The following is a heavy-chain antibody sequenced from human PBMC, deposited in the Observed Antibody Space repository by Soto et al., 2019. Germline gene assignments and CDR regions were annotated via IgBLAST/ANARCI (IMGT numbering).Heavy chain of an antibody. J-gene: IGHJ3*02. CDR2: IYYSGST. CDR1: GGSISSGGYY. Sequence: SETLSLTCTVSGGSISSGGYYWSWIRQHPGKGLEWIGYIYYSGSTYYNPSLKSRVTISVDTSKNQFSLKLSSVTAADTAVYYCARDSGDAFDIWGQGTMVTVSS. CDR3: ARDSGDAFDI. V-gene: IGHV4-31*03. D-gene: IGHD1-26*01.